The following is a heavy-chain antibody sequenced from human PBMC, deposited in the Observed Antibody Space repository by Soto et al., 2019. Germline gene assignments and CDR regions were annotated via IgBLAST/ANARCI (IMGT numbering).Heavy chain of an antibody. Sequence: QVQLQESGPGLVKPSQTLSLTCTVSGGSISSGSYYWSSTRQHPAKGLEWMGYIYYSGSTYYNPSLKSRITISVDTSKNQFSLKLSSVTAADTAVYYCARGSWSFYYFDYWGQGTLVTVSS. J-gene: IGHJ4*02. CDR3: ARGSWSFYYFDY. V-gene: IGHV4-31*03. D-gene: IGHD3-10*01. CDR2: IYYSGST. CDR1: GGSISSGSYY.